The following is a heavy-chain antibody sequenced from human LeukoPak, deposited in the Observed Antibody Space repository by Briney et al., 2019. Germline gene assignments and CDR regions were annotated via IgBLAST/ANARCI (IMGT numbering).Heavy chain of an antibody. J-gene: IGHJ2*01. V-gene: IGHV4-59*08. CDR1: GGSISSYY. D-gene: IGHD4-23*01. CDR3: ARHSGYGGNSGNRYFDL. Sequence: SETLSLTCTVSGGSISSYYWSWIRQPPGKGLEWIGYIYYSGSTNYNPSLKSRVTISVDTSKNQFSLKLSSVTAADTAVYYGARHSGYGGNSGNRYFDLWGRGTLVTVSS. CDR2: IYYSGST.